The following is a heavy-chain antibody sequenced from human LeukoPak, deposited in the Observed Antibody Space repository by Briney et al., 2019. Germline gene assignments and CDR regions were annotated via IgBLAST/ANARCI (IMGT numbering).Heavy chain of an antibody. CDR2: LYTSGIT. D-gene: IGHD5-12*01. V-gene: IGHV3-23*05. CDR1: GITFSSYA. CDR3: ATERGYSGFFDY. Sequence: PGGSLRLSCAASGITFSSYAMSWVRQSPGKGLEWVSVLYTSGITYYADSVKGRFTISRDSSKNMVYLQMNSLRAEDTAVYYCATERGYSGFFDYWGQGTLVTVSS. J-gene: IGHJ4*02.